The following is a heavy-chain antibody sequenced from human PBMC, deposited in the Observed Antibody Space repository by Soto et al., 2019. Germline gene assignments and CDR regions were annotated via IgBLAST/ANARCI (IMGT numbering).Heavy chain of an antibody. J-gene: IGHJ6*02. CDR2: INHSGST. D-gene: IGHD3-22*01. CDR3: EREGDRSLADHYGMDD. Sequence: SETLSLTCALDGGSFSGYYWSWIRQPPGKGREWIGEINHSGSTNYNPSLKSRVTISVDTSTNQFSLKLSSVTAADTAVYYCEREGDRSLADHYGMDDWGQGTTVTVSS. V-gene: IGHV4-34*01. CDR1: GGSFSGYY.